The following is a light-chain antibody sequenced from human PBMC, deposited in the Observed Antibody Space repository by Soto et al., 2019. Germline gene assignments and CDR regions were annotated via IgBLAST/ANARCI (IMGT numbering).Light chain of an antibody. Sequence: QSVLTQPPSVSGAPGQGVAISCTGTSSNLGAGHNVHWYQQLPGTVPKLLIYSDTNRPSGVPDRFSASKSGTSAVLAITGLQAEDEADYFCQSYDNSLNGVVFGGGIKLTVL. J-gene: IGLJ3*02. V-gene: IGLV1-40*01. CDR2: SDT. CDR3: QSYDNSLNGVV. CDR1: SSNLGAGHN.